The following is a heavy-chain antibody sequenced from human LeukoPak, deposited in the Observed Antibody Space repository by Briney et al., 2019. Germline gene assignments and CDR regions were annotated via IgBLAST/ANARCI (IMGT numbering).Heavy chain of an antibody. CDR1: GGSISSHY. V-gene: IGHV4-59*08. Sequence: SETLSLTCTVSGGSISSHYWSWIRQPPGKGLEWIGYIYYSGSTNYNPSLKSRVTISVDTSKKHFSLKLSSVTAADTAVYYCARTPRYCRGGSCDPVNFDYWGQGTLVTVSS. CDR3: ARTPRYCRGGSCDPVNFDY. CDR2: IYYSGST. D-gene: IGHD2-15*01. J-gene: IGHJ4*02.